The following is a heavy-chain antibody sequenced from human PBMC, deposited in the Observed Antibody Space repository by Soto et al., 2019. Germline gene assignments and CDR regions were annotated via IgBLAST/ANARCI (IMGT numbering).Heavy chain of an antibody. CDR1: RFTFSTYW. V-gene: IGHV3-74*01. J-gene: IGHJ3*02. CDR2: INSDGSST. CDR3: ASAMGGTRNALNI. D-gene: IGHD6-19*01. Sequence: EVQLVESGGGLVQPGGSLRLSCTASRFTFSTYWMHWVRQDPGKGLLWVSRINSDGSSTNYADSVQGRFTISRDNAKSTLWLQMNSLRAEDTAVYYCASAMGGTRNALNIWGQGTMVTVSS.